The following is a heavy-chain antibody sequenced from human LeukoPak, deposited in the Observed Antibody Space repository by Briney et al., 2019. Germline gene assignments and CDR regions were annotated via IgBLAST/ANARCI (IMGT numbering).Heavy chain of an antibody. Sequence: QPGRSLRLSCAASGFTFSSYAMHWVRQAPGKGLEWVAVISYDGSNKYYADSVKGRFTISRDNSKNTLYLQMNSLRAEDTAVYYCARGLHYWGQGTLVTVSS. CDR3: ARGLHY. J-gene: IGHJ4*02. D-gene: IGHD2-21*01. V-gene: IGHV3-30*14. CDR1: GFTFSSYA. CDR2: ISYDGSNK.